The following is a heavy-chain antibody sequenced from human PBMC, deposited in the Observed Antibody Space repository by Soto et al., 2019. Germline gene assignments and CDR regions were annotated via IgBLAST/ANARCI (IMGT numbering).Heavy chain of an antibody. D-gene: IGHD2-15*01. CDR2: ISSSGTGI. V-gene: IGHV3-11*01. CDR1: GFTFSDYY. J-gene: IGHJ3*02. Sequence: WGSLRLSCAASGFTFSDYYMTWIRQAPGKGLEWVSYISSSGTGIYYADSVKGRFTISRDNGKNSLYLQMSSLRVEGTAVYYCARAYSDAFDIWGQGTMVTVSS. CDR3: ARAYSDAFDI.